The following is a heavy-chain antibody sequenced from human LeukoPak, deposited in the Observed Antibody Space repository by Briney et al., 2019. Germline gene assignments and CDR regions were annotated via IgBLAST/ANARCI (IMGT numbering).Heavy chain of an antibody. Sequence: GRSLRLSCAASGFTFDDYAVHWVRQAPGKGLELVSGISWNSGSIGYADSVKGRFTISTDNAKNSLYLQMNSLRAEDTALYYCAKVDYDILTGYHHPFDYWGQGTLVTVSS. CDR2: ISWNSGSI. V-gene: IGHV3-9*01. CDR1: GFTFDDYA. J-gene: IGHJ4*02. D-gene: IGHD3-9*01. CDR3: AKVDYDILTGYHHPFDY.